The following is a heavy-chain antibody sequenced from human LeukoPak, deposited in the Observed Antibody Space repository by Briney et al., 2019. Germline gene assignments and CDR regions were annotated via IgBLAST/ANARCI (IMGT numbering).Heavy chain of an antibody. CDR3: AREALYYYDSSGVNWFDP. Sequence: GGSLRLSCAASGFTFSSYSMNWVRQAPGKGLEWVSYISSCSSTIYYADSVKGRFTISRDNAKNSLYLQMNSLRAEDTAVYYCAREALYYYDSSGVNWFDPWGHGTLFTVSS. CDR2: ISSCSSTI. V-gene: IGHV3-48*01. J-gene: IGHJ5*02. D-gene: IGHD3-22*01. CDR1: GFTFSSYS.